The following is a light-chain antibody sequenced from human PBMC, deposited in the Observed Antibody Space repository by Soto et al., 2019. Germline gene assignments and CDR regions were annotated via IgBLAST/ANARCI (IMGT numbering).Light chain of an antibody. J-gene: IGLJ2*01. CDR2: EVS. CDR3: SSYTSNTPVV. V-gene: IGLV2-14*01. CDR1: TSDVGAYNY. Sequence: QAVLTQPASVSGSPGQSITISCTGTTSDVGAYNYVSWYQHHPGKAPKFIIYEVSNRPSGVSNRFSGSKSGNTASLTISGLQAEDEAVYYCSSYTSNTPVVFGGGTKVTVL.